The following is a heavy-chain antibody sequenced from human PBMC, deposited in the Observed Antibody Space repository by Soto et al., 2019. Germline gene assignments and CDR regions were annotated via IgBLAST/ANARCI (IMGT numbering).Heavy chain of an antibody. CDR2: IYYSGST. CDR3: ARALTEDIVVVPLSYYYMDV. J-gene: IGHJ6*03. D-gene: IGHD2-2*01. Sequence: PSETLSLTCTVSGGSISSYYWSWIRQPPGKGLEWIGYIYYSGSTNYNPSLKSRVTISVDTSKNQFSLKLSSVTAADTAVYYCARALTEDIVVVPLSYYYMDVWGKGTTVTVSS. CDR1: GGSISSYY. V-gene: IGHV4-59*01.